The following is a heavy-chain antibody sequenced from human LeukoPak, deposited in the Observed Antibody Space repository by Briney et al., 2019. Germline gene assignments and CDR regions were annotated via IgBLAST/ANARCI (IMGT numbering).Heavy chain of an antibody. D-gene: IGHD6-6*01. Sequence: SETLSLTCTVSGGSISSYYWSWIRQPPGKGLEWIGYIYYSGSTNYNPSLKSRVTVSVDTSKNQFSLKLSSVTAADTAVYYCAREYSSSSASFYFDYWGQGTLVTVSS. CDR3: AREYSSSSASFYFDY. CDR1: GGSISSYY. CDR2: IYYSGST. J-gene: IGHJ4*02. V-gene: IGHV4-59*12.